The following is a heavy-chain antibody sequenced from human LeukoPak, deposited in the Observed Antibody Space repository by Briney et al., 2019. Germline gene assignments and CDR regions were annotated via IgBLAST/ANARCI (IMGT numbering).Heavy chain of an antibody. CDR2: IYHSGST. Sequence: SETLSLTCTVSGYSISSGYYWGWIRQPPGKGLEWIGSIYHSGSTYYNPSLKSRVTISVDTSKNQFSLKLSSVTAADTAVYYCAREVPGYSGRYIDYWGQGTLVTVSS. V-gene: IGHV4-38-2*02. D-gene: IGHD1-26*01. J-gene: IGHJ4*02. CDR1: GYSISSGYY. CDR3: AREVPGYSGRYIDY.